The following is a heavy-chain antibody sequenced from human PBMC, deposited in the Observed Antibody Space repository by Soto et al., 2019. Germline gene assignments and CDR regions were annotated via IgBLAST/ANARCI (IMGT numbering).Heavy chain of an antibody. Sequence: ASVNVSCTASGYTFTGYYMHWVRQAPGQGLEWMGWINPNSGGTNYAQKFQGRVTMTRDTSISTAYMELSRLRSDDTAVYYCARGSGTGFLYYYYGMDVWGQGTTVTVSS. J-gene: IGHJ6*02. CDR2: INPNSGGT. V-gene: IGHV1-2*02. CDR1: GYTFTGYY. CDR3: ARGSGTGFLYYYYGMDV.